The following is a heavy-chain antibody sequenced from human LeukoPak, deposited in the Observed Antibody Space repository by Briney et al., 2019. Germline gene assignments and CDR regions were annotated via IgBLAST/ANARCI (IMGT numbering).Heavy chain of an antibody. D-gene: IGHD3-22*01. Sequence: GGSLRLSCAASGFTVSTKFMGWVRQAPGKGLEWVSIIYSGGSTQYADSVKGRFTISRDTSKNTLYLQMNSLRAEDTAVYYCAKDRGSGYHYFDYWGQGTLVTVSS. V-gene: IGHV3-53*01. CDR2: IYSGGST. CDR3: AKDRGSGYHYFDY. CDR1: GFTVSTKF. J-gene: IGHJ4*02.